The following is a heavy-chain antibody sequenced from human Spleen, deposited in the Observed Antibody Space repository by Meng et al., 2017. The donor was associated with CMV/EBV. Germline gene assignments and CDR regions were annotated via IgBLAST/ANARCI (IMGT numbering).Heavy chain of an antibody. V-gene: IGHV1-69*05. CDR2: IIPIFGAGTA. Sequence: DTFSSHSISWVRRAPGQGLEWMGRIIPIFGAGTANYAQKFQGRVTFTTDESTSTAYMELSNLRSEDTAMYYCASSLIDDFWTGPIDNWGQGTLVTVSS. D-gene: IGHD3/OR15-3a*01. CDR3: ASSLIDDFWTGPIDN. J-gene: IGHJ4*02. CDR1: DTFSSHS.